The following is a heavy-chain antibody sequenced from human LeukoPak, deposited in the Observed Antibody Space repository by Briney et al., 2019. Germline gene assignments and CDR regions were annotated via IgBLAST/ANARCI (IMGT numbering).Heavy chain of an antibody. V-gene: IGHV1-3*01. CDR1: GYTFTSYA. Sequence: ASVKVSGKASGYTFTSYAMHWVRQAPGQRLEWMGWINAGNGNTKYSQKFQGRVTITRDTSASTAYMELSSLRSEDTAVYYCARMAAAGHDAFDIWGQGTMVTVSS. D-gene: IGHD6-13*01. J-gene: IGHJ3*02. CDR2: INAGNGNT. CDR3: ARMAAAGHDAFDI.